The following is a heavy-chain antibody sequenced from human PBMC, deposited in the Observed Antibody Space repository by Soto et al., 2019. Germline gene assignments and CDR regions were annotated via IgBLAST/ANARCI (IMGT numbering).Heavy chain of an antibody. D-gene: IGHD6-19*01. V-gene: IGHV4-31*03. CDR1: GGSISSGGYY. Sequence: NPSETLSLTCTVSGGSISSGGYYWSWIRQHPGRGLEWIGYIYYSGSTYYNPSLKSRVTISVDTSKNQFSLKLSSVTAADTAVYYCARFSGVREFDYWGQGTLVTVSS. CDR2: IYYSGST. CDR3: ARFSGVREFDY. J-gene: IGHJ4*02.